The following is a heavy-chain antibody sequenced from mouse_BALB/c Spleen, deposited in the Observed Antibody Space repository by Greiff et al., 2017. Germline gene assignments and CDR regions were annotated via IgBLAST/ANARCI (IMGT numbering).Heavy chain of an antibody. CDR3: AREGSSVYSY. CDR2: IYPGDGDT. D-gene: IGHD3-1*01. J-gene: IGHJ3*01. V-gene: IGHV1-87*01. Sequence: VQLQQSGAELARPGASVKLSCKASGYTFTSYWMQWVKQRPGQGLEWIGAIYPGDGDTRYTQKFKGKATLTADKSSSTAYMQLSSLASEDSAVYYCAREGSSVYSYWGQGTLVTVSA. CDR1: GYTFTSYW.